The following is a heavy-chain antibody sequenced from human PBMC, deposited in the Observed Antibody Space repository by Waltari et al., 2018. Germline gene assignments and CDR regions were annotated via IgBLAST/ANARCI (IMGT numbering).Heavy chain of an antibody. CDR3: ATYIGASVGTAAFDV. D-gene: IGHD5-12*01. CDR2: ISYTGDT. Sequence: QLQLQESGPGLLKPSETLSLTCTVSGGSITSNRHYWGWIRQPPGQGLEWIGTISYTGDTYSSPSLKCRVAISRDTAKNQLSLTLGAVTAADTALYYCATYIGASVGTAAFDVWGQGTMVTVSS. J-gene: IGHJ3*01. CDR1: GGSITSNRHY. V-gene: IGHV4-39*01.